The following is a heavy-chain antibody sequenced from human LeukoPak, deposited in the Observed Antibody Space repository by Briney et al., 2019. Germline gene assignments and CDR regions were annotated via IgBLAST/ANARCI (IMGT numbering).Heavy chain of an antibody. CDR3: ATPLTTVVTRKAFDI. Sequence: GASVKVSCKDSGCTLTELSMHWVRQAPGKGLEWMGGFDPEDGETIYAQKFQGRVTMTEDTSTDTAYMELSSLRSEDTAVYYCATPLTTVVTRKAFDIWGQGTMVTVSS. CDR1: GCTLTELS. J-gene: IGHJ3*02. V-gene: IGHV1-24*01. CDR2: FDPEDGET. D-gene: IGHD4-23*01.